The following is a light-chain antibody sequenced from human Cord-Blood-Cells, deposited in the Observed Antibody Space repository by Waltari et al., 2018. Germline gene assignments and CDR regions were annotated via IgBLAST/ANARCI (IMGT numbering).Light chain of an antibody. Sequence: DPQMTQSPSTLSASVGDRVTITCRASQSISSRLAWYQQKPGKAPKLPIEKASSLESGVPPRFSGRGPGTGCTLTIRSLQPDDFATYDGQQYKSYAWTFGQGTKVEIK. CDR1: QSISSR. CDR3: QQYKSYAWT. J-gene: IGKJ1*01. CDR2: KAS. V-gene: IGKV1-5*03.